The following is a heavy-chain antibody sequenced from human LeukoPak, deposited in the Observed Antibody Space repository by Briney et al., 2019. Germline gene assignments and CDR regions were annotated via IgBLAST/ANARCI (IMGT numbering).Heavy chain of an antibody. Sequence: PGGSLRLSCAASGFIFRNFGMSWLRQAPGKGPEWVSHISDVVAHTWYADSVKGRFIISRDNSNNRVFLQVNSLRPEDTALYYCAKDNYGGVYASWGQGTLVTVSS. CDR2: ISDVVAHT. CDR1: GFIFRNFG. D-gene: IGHD3-16*01. CDR3: AKDNYGGVYAS. J-gene: IGHJ5*02. V-gene: IGHV3-23*01.